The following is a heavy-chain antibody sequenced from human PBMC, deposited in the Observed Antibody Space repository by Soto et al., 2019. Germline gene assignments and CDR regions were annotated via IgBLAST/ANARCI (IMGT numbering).Heavy chain of an antibody. CDR2: ISGSGGST. CDR1: GFTFSSYA. J-gene: IGHJ6*03. Sequence: PGGSLRLSCAASGFTFSSYAMSWVRQAPGKGLEWVSAISGSGGSTYYADSVKGRFTISRDNSKNTLYLQMNSLRAEDTAVYYCAKGSQYTGRITIFGVAPDYYYYMDVWGKGTTVTVS. V-gene: IGHV3-23*01. D-gene: IGHD3-3*01. CDR3: AKGSQYTGRITIFGVAPDYYYYMDV.